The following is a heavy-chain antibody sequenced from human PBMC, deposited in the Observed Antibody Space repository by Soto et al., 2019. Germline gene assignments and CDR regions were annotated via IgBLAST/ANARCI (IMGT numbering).Heavy chain of an antibody. V-gene: IGHV3-49*04. CDR2: IRSKAYGGTT. CDR3: TRDDGSTSDYYYYGMDV. J-gene: IGHJ6*02. Sequence: GSLRLSCTASGFTFGDYAMSWVRQAPGKGLEWVGFIRSKAYGGTTEYAASVKGRFTISRDDSKSIAYLQMNSLKTEDTAVYYCTRDDGSTSDYYYYGMDVWGQGTTVTVSS. CDR1: GFTFGDYA. D-gene: IGHD2-2*01.